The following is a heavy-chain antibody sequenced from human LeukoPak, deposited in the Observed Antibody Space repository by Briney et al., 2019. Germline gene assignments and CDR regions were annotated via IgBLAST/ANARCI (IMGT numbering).Heavy chain of an antibody. J-gene: IGHJ3*02. CDR2: IRSKADSYAT. CDR1: AFTFSGSA. CDR3: TRPSHSYGTDAFDI. D-gene: IGHD1-14*01. Sequence: GGSLRLSCAASAFTFSGSAMHWVRQASGKGLEWIGRIRSKADSYATAYAASVKGGFTISRDDSKNTAYLQMNSLKTEDTAVYYCTRPSHSYGTDAFDIWGQGTMVTVSS. V-gene: IGHV3-73*01.